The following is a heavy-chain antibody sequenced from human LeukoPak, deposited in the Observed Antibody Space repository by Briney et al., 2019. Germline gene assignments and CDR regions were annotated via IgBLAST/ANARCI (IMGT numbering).Heavy chain of an antibody. CDR2: IRYDGSNK. J-gene: IGHJ4*02. CDR3: AKDRVTMVRGVFYFDY. D-gene: IGHD3-10*01. V-gene: IGHV3-30*02. Sequence: GGSLRLSCGASGFTFDDYAMHWVRQAPGKGLEWVAFIRYDGSNKYYADSVKGRFTISRDNSKNTLYLQMNSLRAEDTAVYYCAKDRVTMVRGVFYFDYWGQGTLVTVSS. CDR1: GFTFDDYA.